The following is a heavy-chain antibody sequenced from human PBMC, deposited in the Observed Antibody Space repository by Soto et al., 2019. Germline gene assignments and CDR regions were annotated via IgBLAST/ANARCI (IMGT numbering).Heavy chain of an antibody. Sequence: EVQLVESGGGLVQPGGSLRLSCAASGFTFSSSSIHWVRQPPGKGLVWVSRINSDGRSTSYADSVKGRFTISRDNAKNMLYLQMNSLRAEDTAVYYCARQFWSGLDDAFDIWGHGTMVTVSS. V-gene: IGHV3-74*01. CDR2: INSDGRST. CDR3: ARQFWSGLDDAFDI. CDR1: GFTFSSSS. D-gene: IGHD3-3*01. J-gene: IGHJ3*02.